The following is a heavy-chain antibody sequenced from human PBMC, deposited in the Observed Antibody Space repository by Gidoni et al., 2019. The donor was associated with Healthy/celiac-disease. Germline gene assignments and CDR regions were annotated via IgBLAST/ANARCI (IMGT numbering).Heavy chain of an antibody. CDR3: ARKKDTAALEGLHYYYYYGMDV. CDR2: ISAYNGNT. Sequence: QVQLVQSGAEVKKPGASVKVSCKASGYTCTSYGISWVRQAPGQGLEWMGWISAYNGNTNYAQKLQGRVTMTTDTSTSTAYMELRSLRSDDTAVYYCARKKDTAALEGLHYYYYYGMDVWGQGTTVTVSS. J-gene: IGHJ6*02. CDR1: GYTCTSYG. D-gene: IGHD6-13*01. V-gene: IGHV1-18*04.